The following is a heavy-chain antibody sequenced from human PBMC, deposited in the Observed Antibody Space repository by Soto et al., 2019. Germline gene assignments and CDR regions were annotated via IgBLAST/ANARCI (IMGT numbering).Heavy chain of an antibody. D-gene: IGHD2-15*01. CDR1: GFTFDDYG. V-gene: IGHV3-20*04. J-gene: IGHJ6*02. CDR3: ARDIVKNYDYDGYGMDV. CDR2: INWNGGST. Sequence: GGSLRLSCAASGFTFDDYGMSWVRQAPGKGLEWVSGINWNGGSTGYADSVKGRFTISRDTAKNSLYLQMNSLRAEDTALYYCARDIVKNYDYDGYGMDVWGQGTTVTVSS.